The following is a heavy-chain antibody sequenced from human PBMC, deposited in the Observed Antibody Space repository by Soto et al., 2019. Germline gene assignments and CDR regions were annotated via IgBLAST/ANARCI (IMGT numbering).Heavy chain of an antibody. Sequence: PSETLSLTCTVSGGSISTHYWTWIRQPPGKGLEWIGYIYFSGSTNYNPSLKSRVTISVDTSKNQFSLKLSSVTAADTAVYYCAREETVTTTSDYWGQGTLVTVSS. CDR2: IYFSGST. CDR1: GGSISTHY. V-gene: IGHV4-59*11. CDR3: AREETVTTTSDY. J-gene: IGHJ4*02. D-gene: IGHD4-17*01.